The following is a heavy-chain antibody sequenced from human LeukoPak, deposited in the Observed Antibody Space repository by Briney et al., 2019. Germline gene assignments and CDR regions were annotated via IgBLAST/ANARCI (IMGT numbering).Heavy chain of an antibody. V-gene: IGHV4-34*01. CDR1: GGSFSGYY. CDR3: ARTRRNSTFPFFDY. Sequence: PETLSLTCAVYGGSFSGYYWSWIRQPPGKGLEWIGEINHSGSTNYNPSLKSRVTISVDTSKNQFSLKLSSVTAADTAVYYCARTRRNSTFPFFDYWGQGTLVTVSS. J-gene: IGHJ4*02. D-gene: IGHD2/OR15-2a*01. CDR2: INHSGST.